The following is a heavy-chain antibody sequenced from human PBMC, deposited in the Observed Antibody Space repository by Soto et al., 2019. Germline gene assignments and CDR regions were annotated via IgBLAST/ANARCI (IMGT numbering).Heavy chain of an antibody. V-gene: IGHV3-23*01. CDR2: ISGSGGSK. CDR3: AKDQYYGSGSYRFDS. CDR1: GFTFSRYA. Sequence: GGSLRLCCAASGFTFSRYAMSWVRQAQGKGLEWVSAISGSGGSKYYADSVKGGFTISRNNSKNTLYLQMISLRAEDTAVYYCAKDQYYGSGSYRFDSWGQGTLVTVSS. J-gene: IGHJ4*02. D-gene: IGHD3-10*01.